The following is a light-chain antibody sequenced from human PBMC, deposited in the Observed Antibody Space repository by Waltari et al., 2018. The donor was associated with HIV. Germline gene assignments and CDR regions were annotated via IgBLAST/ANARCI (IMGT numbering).Light chain of an antibody. Sequence: EIFLTQSPATLSVSPGERAPLSCRASQRISNYVSWYQQRPGLPPRLLIYDVSSRAAGVPDRFSGSGSGTNFTLSISSLEVEDFAFYYCQQRSNWPGTFGPGTRVDLK. CDR1: QRISNY. V-gene: IGKV3-11*01. CDR2: DVS. CDR3: QQRSNWPGT. J-gene: IGKJ3*01.